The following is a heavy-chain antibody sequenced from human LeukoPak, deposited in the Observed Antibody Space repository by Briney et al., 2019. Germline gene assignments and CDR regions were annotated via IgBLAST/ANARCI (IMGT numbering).Heavy chain of an antibody. J-gene: IGHJ6*02. V-gene: IGHV3-9*01. CDR1: GFTFDDYA. CDR3: AKDQATFGIYDFGMDV. Sequence: GGSLRLSCAASGFTFDDYAMYWVRQSPGKGLEWVSGISWNSGSTGYADSVRGRFTISRDNAKKSLYLQMNSLRDEDTALYYCAKDQATFGIYDFGMDVWGQGTKVTVSS. D-gene: IGHD3-3*01. CDR2: ISWNSGST.